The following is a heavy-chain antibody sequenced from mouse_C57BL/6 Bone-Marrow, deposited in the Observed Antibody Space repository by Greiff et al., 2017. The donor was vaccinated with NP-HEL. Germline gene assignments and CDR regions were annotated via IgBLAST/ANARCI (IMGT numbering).Heavy chain of an antibody. CDR2: ISSGGDYI. D-gene: IGHD1-1*01. J-gene: IGHJ3*01. CDR3: TRESYYYGSSYTWFAY. CDR1: GFTFSSYA. Sequence: EVKLVESGDGLVKPGGSLKLSCAASGFTFSSYAMSWVRQTPEKRLEWVAYISSGGDYIYYADTVTGRFTISRDNARNTLYLQMSSLKSEDTAMYYCTRESYYYGSSYTWFAYWGKGTLVTVAA. V-gene: IGHV5-9-1*02.